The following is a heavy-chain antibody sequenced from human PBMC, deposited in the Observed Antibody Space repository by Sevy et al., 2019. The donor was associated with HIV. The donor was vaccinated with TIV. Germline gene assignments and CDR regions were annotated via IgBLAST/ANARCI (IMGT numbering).Heavy chain of an antibody. J-gene: IGHJ4*02. Sequence: SETLSLTCTVSGGSISSGGYYWSWIRQHPGKGLEWIGYIYYSGSTYYNPSLKSRVTISVDTSKNQFSLKLSSVTAADTSVYYCARCSDTAMVTIYYFDYWGQGTLVTVSS. V-gene: IGHV4-31*03. CDR3: ARCSDTAMVTIYYFDY. CDR2: IYYSGST. CDR1: GGSISSGGYY. D-gene: IGHD5-18*01.